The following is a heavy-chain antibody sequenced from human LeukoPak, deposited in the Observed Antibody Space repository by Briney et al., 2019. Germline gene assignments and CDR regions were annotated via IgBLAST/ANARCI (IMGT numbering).Heavy chain of an antibody. CDR3: ARVPGY. Sequence: TSVTVSCKASGYTFTSYSINWVRQAPGQGLEWMGWISTNTGNPTYAQGFTGRFAFSLDTSASAAYLQISSLKPEDTAVYYCARVPGYWGQGTLVTVSS. V-gene: IGHV7-4-1*02. D-gene: IGHD1-14*01. CDR2: ISTNTGNP. CDR1: GYTFTSYS. J-gene: IGHJ4*02.